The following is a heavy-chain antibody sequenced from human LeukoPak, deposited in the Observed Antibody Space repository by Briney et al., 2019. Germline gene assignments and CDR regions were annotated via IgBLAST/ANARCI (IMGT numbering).Heavy chain of an antibody. Sequence: GGSLRLSCAASGFIVSSNYMSWVRQAPGKGLEWVSYISSSGSTIYYADSVKGRFTISRDNAKNSLYLQMNSLRAEDTAVYYCAKDKRLWSLCFDYWGQGTLVTVSS. D-gene: IGHD3-10*01. CDR2: ISSSGSTI. V-gene: IGHV3-11*04. J-gene: IGHJ4*02. CDR3: AKDKRLWSLCFDY. CDR1: GFIVSSNY.